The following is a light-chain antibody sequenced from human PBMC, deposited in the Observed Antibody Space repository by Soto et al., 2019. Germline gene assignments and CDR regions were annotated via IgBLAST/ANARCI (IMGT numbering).Light chain of an antibody. J-gene: IGKJ2*01. Sequence: DIVMTQSPLSLPVTPGEPASISCRSSQSLLQRNGENYLDWYVQKPGQSPQLLFYLGSYRASGVHDRFSGSGSGTDFILKINRVEAEDVGVYYCMQALQTPRTFGQGTKLEI. CDR3: MQALQTPRT. V-gene: IGKV2-28*01. CDR2: LGS. CDR1: QSLLQRNGENY.